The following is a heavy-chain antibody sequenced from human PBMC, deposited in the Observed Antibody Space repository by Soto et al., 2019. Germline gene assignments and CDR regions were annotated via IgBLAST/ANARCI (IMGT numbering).Heavy chain of an antibody. Sequence: EVQLVESGGGLVKPGGSLRLSCAASGFTFSSYSMNWVRQAPGKGLEWVSSISGSSNYINYADSVKGRITISRDNAKNPLFLKRNSLRAEDTAVYYCARDSGEYYYGSGSYVDYWGQGTLVTGSS. CDR1: GFTFSSYS. V-gene: IGHV3-21*01. CDR3: ARDSGEYYYGSGSYVDY. J-gene: IGHJ4*02. CDR2: ISGSSNYI. D-gene: IGHD3-10*01.